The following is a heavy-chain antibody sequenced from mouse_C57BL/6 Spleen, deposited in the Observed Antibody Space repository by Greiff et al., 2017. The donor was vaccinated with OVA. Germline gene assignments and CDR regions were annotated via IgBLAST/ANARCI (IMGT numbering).Heavy chain of an antibody. Sequence: EVQLQESGPGLVKPSQSLSLTCSVTGYSITSGYYWNWIRQFPGNKLEWMGYISYDGSNNYNPSLKNRISITRDTSKNQFFLKLNSVTTEDTATYYCAGYYGYWYFDVWGTGTTVTVSS. CDR1: GYSITSGYY. CDR3: AGYYGYWYFDV. J-gene: IGHJ1*03. D-gene: IGHD1-1*01. CDR2: ISYDGSN. V-gene: IGHV3-6*01.